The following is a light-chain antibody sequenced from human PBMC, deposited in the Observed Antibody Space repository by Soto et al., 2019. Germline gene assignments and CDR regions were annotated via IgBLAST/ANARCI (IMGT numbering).Light chain of an antibody. V-gene: IGKV3-11*01. CDR2: AAS. J-gene: IGKJ2*01. Sequence: EIVLTQSPATLSLSPGERVTLSCRASQSVSNYLAWYQQKPGQAPRLLVSAASNRATGIPARFSGSGSGTDFTLTISSLEPEDFGVFYCQQRINWPPMFTFGQGTKLEIK. CDR3: QQRINWPPMFT. CDR1: QSVSNY.